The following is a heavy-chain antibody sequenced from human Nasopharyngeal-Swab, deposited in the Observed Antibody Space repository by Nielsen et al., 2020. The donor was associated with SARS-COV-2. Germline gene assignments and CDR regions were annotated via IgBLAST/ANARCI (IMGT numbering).Heavy chain of an antibody. J-gene: IGHJ4*02. Sequence: GGSLRLFCAASGFTFSSYGMHWVRQAPGKGLEWVAVIWYDGSNKYYADSVKGRFTISRDNSKNTLYLQMNSLRAEDTAVYYCARDRTVTTTVYFDYWGQGTLVTVSS. D-gene: IGHD4-17*01. CDR3: ARDRTVTTTVYFDY. V-gene: IGHV3-33*01. CDR2: IWYDGSNK. CDR1: GFTFSSYG.